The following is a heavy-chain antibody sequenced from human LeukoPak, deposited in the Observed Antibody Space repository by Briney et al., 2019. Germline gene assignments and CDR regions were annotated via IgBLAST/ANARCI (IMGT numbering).Heavy chain of an antibody. CDR1: GYTFTTFG. V-gene: IGHV1-69*04. CDR2: IIPILGIA. J-gene: IGHJ4*02. Sequence: SVKVSCKTSGYTFTTFGITWVRPAPGQGLEWMGRIIPILGIANYAQKFQGRVTITADKSTSTAYMELSSLRSEDTAVYYCARLYSSGWYDDYWGQGTLVTVSS. CDR3: ARLYSSGWYDDY. D-gene: IGHD6-19*01.